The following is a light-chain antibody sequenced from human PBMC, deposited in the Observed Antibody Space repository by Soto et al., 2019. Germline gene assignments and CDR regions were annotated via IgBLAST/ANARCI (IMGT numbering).Light chain of an antibody. Sequence: DIQMTQSPSSLSASVGDRVTITCQASQDISNYLNWYQQKPGKAPKLLIYDASNLGTGVPSRFSGSGSGTDFTSTISSLQPEDIATDYCQQHDHFPTWTFGRGTKVEIK. CDR3: QQHDHFPTWT. J-gene: IGKJ1*01. V-gene: IGKV1-33*01. CDR2: DAS. CDR1: QDISNY.